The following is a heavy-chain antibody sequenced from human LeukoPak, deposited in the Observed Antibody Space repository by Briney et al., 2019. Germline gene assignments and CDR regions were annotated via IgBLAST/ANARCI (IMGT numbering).Heavy chain of an antibody. CDR2: INHSGST. CDR3: ARGPYRDGHNFDY. Sequence: PSETLSLTCAVYGGSFSGYYWSWIRQPPGKGLEWIGEINHSGSTNYNPSLKSRVTISVDTSKNQFSLKLSSVTAADTAVYYCARGPYRDGHNFDYWGQGTLVTVSS. V-gene: IGHV4-34*01. D-gene: IGHD5-24*01. CDR1: GGSFSGYY. J-gene: IGHJ4*02.